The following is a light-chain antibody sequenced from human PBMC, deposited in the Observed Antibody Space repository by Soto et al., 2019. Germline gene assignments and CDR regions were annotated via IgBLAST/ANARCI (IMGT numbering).Light chain of an antibody. CDR1: QSVSSSY. J-gene: IGKJ1*01. Sequence: EIVLTQSPATLSLSPGERATLSCGASQSVSSSYLAWYQQKPGQAPRLLIYGASTRATGIPARFSGSGSGTDFTLTISRLEPEDFAVYYCHQYVSSWTFGQGTKGDIK. CDR2: GAS. V-gene: IGKV3-20*01. CDR3: HQYVSSWT.